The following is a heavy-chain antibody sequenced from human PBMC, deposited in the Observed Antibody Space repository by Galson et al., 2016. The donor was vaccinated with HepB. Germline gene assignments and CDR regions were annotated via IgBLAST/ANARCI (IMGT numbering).Heavy chain of an antibody. CDR2: ISSSSDTI. V-gene: IGHV3-48*01. CDR1: GFTVSSDY. J-gene: IGHJ4*02. Sequence: SLRLSCAASGFTVSSDYMNWVRQAPGKGLEWVSYISSSSDTIYYADSVKGRFTISRDNAKNSMYLQMNSLRAEDTAVYYCARKGGIYSPWGYWGQGTLVTVSS. CDR3: ARKGGIYSPWGY. D-gene: IGHD3-10*01.